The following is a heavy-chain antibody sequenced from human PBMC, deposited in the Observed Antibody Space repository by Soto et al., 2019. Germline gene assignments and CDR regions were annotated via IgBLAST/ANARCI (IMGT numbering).Heavy chain of an antibody. J-gene: IGHJ6*02. V-gene: IGHV5-51*01. CDR3: ARPDKYYYGMEG. CDR2: IDPGASGT. Sequence: PWVSLKISCKGSGSRFTSYCISCLSQMPWKGLEWMGIIDPGASGTRCSPSFQGQVTISADESISTAYLQWSRLKASDTAMDDCARPDKYYYGMEGWGQEATVTVAS. CDR1: GSRFTSYC.